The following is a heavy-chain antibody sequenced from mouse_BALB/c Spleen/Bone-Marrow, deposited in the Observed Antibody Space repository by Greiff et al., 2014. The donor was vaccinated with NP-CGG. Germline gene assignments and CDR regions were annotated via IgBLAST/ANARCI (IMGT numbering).Heavy chain of an antibody. CDR2: ILPGSGST. CDR1: GYRFNSYW. J-gene: IGHJ2*01. D-gene: IGHD3-1*01. V-gene: IGHV1-9*01. Sequence: VQLQQSGADLMKPGASVKISCKATGYRFNSYWIEWVKQRPGHGLEWIGEILPGSGSTNFNEKFKGKATFTAYTSSNTAYMQISSLTSEDSAVYYCARLGIRSFDYWGQGTTLTGSS. CDR3: ARLGIRSFDY.